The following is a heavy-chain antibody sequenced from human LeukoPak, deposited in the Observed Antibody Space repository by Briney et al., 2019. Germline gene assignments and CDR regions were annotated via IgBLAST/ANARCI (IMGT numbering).Heavy chain of an antibody. CDR3: ARGLSYGGGDCLILV. CDR1: GYSISSGYY. V-gene: IGHV4-38-2*01. J-gene: IGHJ4*02. Sequence: PSETLSLTCAVSGYSISSGYYWGWIRQPPGKGLEWIGSIYHSGSTYYNPSLKSRVTISVDTSKNQFSLKLSSVTAADTAVYYCARGLSYGGGDCLILVWGQGTLVTVSS. D-gene: IGHD2-21*01. CDR2: IYHSGST.